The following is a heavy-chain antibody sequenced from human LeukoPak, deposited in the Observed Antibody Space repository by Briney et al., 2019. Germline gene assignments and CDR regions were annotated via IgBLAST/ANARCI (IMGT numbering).Heavy chain of an antibody. V-gene: IGHV3-30*18. CDR1: GFTFSSYG. J-gene: IGHJ3*02. D-gene: IGHD5-24*01. CDR2: ISYDGSNK. Sequence: PGRSLRLSCAASGFTFSSYGMHWVRQAPGKGLEWVAVISYDGSNKYYADSVKGRFTISRDNSKNMLYLQMNSLRAEDTAVYYCAKPGMAYAFHIWGQGTMVTVSS. CDR3: AKPGMAYAFHI.